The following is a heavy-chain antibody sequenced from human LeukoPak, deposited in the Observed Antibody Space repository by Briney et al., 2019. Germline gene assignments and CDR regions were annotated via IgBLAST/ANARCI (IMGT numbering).Heavy chain of an antibody. V-gene: IGHV1-18*01. CDR3: ARDRGYSSGWSDFDY. CDR1: GYTFTSYG. CDR2: ISVYNGNT. J-gene: IGHJ4*02. D-gene: IGHD6-19*01. Sequence: ASVKVSCKASGYTFTSYGINWVRQAPGQGLEWMGWISVYNGNTNSAQKLQGRVTMTTDTSTSTAYMELRSLRSDDTAVYYCARDRGYSSGWSDFDYWGQGTLVTVSS.